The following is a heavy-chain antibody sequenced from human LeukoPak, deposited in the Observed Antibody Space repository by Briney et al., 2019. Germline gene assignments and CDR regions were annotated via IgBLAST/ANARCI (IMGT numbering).Heavy chain of an antibody. J-gene: IGHJ4*02. CDR1: GYKFISHY. V-gene: IGHV1-2*02. CDR2: MHGGNGNT. CDR3: AREGSYCVGGDCYSFDF. D-gene: IGHD2-21*02. Sequence: ASVRVSCKASGYKFISHYLQWVRQAPGLGPEWMGWMHGGNGNTRYAEKFEGRVIMTRDTSTSTAYMDLSSLTSDGTAVYYCAREGSYCVGGDCYSFDFWGQGTLVTVSS.